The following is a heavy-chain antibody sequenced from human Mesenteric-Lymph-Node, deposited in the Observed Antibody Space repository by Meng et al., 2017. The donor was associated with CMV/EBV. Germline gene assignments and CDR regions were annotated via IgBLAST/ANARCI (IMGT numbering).Heavy chain of an antibody. CDR3: ARDGGGELRHAFDI. CDR1: GYSISSGYY. CDR2: IYHSGST. V-gene: IGHV4-38-2*02. D-gene: IGHD3-16*01. J-gene: IGHJ3*02. Sequence: SETLSLTCTVSGYSISSGYYWGWIRQPPGKGLEWIGSIYHSGSTYYNPSLKSRVTISVDTSKNQFSLKLSSVTAADTAVYYCARDGGGELRHAFDIWGQGTMVTVSS.